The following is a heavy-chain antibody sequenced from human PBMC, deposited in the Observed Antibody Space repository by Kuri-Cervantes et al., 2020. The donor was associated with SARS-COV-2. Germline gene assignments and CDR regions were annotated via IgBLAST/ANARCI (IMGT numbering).Heavy chain of an antibody. CDR2: ISTYYGDA. Sequence: ASVKVSCKASGYTFTSYGIGWVRQAPGQGLEWMGWISTYYGDADYAQSFQDRVTMTTDTSTSTAYMELKSLRSDDTAVYYCARGYGSRSSFDYWAREPWSPSPQ. CDR3: ARGYGSRSSFDY. CDR1: GYTFTSYG. V-gene: IGHV1-18*01. D-gene: IGHD6-13*01. J-gene: IGHJ4*02.